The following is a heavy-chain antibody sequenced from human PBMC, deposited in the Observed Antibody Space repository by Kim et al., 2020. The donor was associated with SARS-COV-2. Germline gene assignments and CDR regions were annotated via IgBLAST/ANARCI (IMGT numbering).Heavy chain of an antibody. D-gene: IGHD3-10*01. CDR2: ISGNGDST. Sequence: GGSLRLSCAASGFIFHNSVMIWVRRGPGKGLEWVSLISGNGDSTHYADSVKGRCTISRDNSKKSLYLQMNSLRTEDTALYYCASVMWVGSGCMDVWGKGT. CDR1: GFIFHNSV. CDR3: ASVMWVGSGCMDV. V-gene: IGHV3-43*02. J-gene: IGHJ6*03.